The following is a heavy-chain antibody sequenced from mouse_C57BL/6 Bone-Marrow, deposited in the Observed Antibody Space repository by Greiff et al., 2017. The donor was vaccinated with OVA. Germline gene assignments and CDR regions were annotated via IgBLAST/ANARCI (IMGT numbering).Heavy chain of an antibody. CDR2: IYPGDGDT. CDR3: ARDGYYVSYWYFDV. CDR1: GYAFSSSW. V-gene: IGHV1-82*01. D-gene: IGHD2-3*01. J-gene: IGHJ1*03. Sequence: QVQLQQSGPELVKPGASVKISCKASGYAFSSSWMNWVKQRPGKGLEWIGRIYPGDGDTNYNGTFKGKATLTADKSSSTAYMQLSSLTSEDSAVYFGARDGYYVSYWYFDVWGTGTTVTVSS.